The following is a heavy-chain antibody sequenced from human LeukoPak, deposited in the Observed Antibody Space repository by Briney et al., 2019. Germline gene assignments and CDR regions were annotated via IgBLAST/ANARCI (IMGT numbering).Heavy chain of an antibody. V-gene: IGHV3-23*01. D-gene: IGHD2-2*01. CDR2: ISGIGGST. Sequence: GGSLRLSCAGSGFTFSNHAMSWVRQAPGKGLEWVSGISGIGGSTYYADSVKGRFTISRDNSKNTLYLQMNSLRAEDTAVYYCAKGPTSYCSSASCYVDYWGQGTLVTVSS. J-gene: IGHJ4*02. CDR1: GFTFSNHA. CDR3: AKGPTSYCSSASCYVDY.